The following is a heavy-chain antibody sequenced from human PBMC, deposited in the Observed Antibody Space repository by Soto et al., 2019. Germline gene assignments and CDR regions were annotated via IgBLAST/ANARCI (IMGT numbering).Heavy chain of an antibody. CDR3: ARDAYYYDSSGYYYPIDY. Sequence: KPSETLSLSCAVSGYSISSGYYWGWIRQPPGKGLEWIGSIYHSGSTYYNPSLKSRVTISVDTSKNQFSLKLSSVTAADTAVYYCARDAYYYDSSGYYYPIDYWGQGTLVTVS. CDR1: GYSISSGYY. V-gene: IGHV4-38-2*02. J-gene: IGHJ4*02. D-gene: IGHD3-22*01. CDR2: IYHSGST.